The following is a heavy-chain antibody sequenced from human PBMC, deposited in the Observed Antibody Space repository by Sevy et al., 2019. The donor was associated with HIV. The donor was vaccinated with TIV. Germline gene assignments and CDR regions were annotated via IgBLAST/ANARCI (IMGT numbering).Heavy chain of an antibody. CDR3: VKEVSEYSYSDY. D-gene: IGHD5-18*01. CDR1: GFTFSNYA. CDR2: ISGSAHRT. V-gene: IGHV3-23*01. J-gene: IGHJ4*02. Sequence: QPGGSLRLSCAASGFTFSNYAMSWVRQTPGKGLEWVSAISGSAHRTYYTDSVKGRFTISRDNSKNMLFLQMNSLRAEDTAVYYCVKEVSEYSYSDYWGQGTLVTVSS.